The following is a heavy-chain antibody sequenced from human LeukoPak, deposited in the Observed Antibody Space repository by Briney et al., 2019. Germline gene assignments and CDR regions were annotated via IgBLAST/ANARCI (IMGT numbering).Heavy chain of an antibody. V-gene: IGHV3-23*01. J-gene: IGHJ4*02. Sequence: QPGGSLRLSCAASGFTFSSYAMSWVRQAPGKGLEWVSAISGSGGSTYYADSVKGRFTISRDNSKNTLYLQMNSLRAEDTAVYYCAKHAGIPGPSGDRIAAAGRGPPYFDYWGQGTLVTVSS. D-gene: IGHD6-13*01. CDR1: GFTFSSYA. CDR3: AKHAGIPGPSGDRIAAAGRGPPYFDY. CDR2: ISGSGGST.